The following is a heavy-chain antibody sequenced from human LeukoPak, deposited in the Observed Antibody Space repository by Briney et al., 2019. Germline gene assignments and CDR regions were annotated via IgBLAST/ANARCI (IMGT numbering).Heavy chain of an antibody. V-gene: IGHV3-23*01. CDR2: ISGSGGST. CDR3: ARSSTKSIVGAPPLKYAFDI. CDR1: GFTFSSYA. Sequence: GGSLRLSCAASGFTFSSYAMSWVRQAPGKGLEWVSAISGSGGSTYYADSVKGRFTISRDNSKNSLYLQMNSLRAVDTAVYYCARSSTKSIVGAPPLKYAFDIWGQGTMVTVSS. D-gene: IGHD1-26*01. J-gene: IGHJ3*02.